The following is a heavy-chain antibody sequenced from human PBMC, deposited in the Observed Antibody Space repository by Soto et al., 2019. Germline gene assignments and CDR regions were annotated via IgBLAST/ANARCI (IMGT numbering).Heavy chain of an antibody. J-gene: IGHJ6*03. Sequence: EVQLLESGGGLVQPGGSLRLSCAASGFTFSSYAMSWVRQAPGKGLEWVSAISGSGGSTYYADSVKGRFTISRDNSKNTLYLQMNSLRAEDTAVYYCAKDSSRLAARGQYYYYMDVWGKGSPVTVSS. CDR2: ISGSGGST. CDR1: GFTFSSYA. V-gene: IGHV3-23*01. D-gene: IGHD6-6*01. CDR3: AKDSSRLAARGQYYYYMDV.